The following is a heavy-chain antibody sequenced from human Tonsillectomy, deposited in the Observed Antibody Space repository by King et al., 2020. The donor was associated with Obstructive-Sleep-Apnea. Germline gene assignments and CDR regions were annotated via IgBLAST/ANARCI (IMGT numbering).Heavy chain of an antibody. D-gene: IGHD6-13*01. CDR3: ARGSGAAAVNWFDP. CDR1: GGSFSDYY. CDR2: IKHRGST. J-gene: IGHJ5*02. V-gene: IGHV4-34*01. Sequence: VQLQQWGAGLLKPSETLSLTCAVYGGSFSDYYWSWIRQPPGKGLEWIGEIKHRGSTNYNPSLKSRVTISVDTSNNQFSLKLNSVTAADTAVYYCARGSGAAAVNWFDPWGQGTLVTVSS.